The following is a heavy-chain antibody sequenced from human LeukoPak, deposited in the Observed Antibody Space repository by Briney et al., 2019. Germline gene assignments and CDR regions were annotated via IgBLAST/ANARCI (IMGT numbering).Heavy chain of an antibody. CDR2: IKKDGSEK. D-gene: IGHD2/OR15-2a*01. J-gene: IGHJ5*02. CDR1: GFTFNSYW. CDR3: ARSKNWFDP. V-gene: IGHV3-7*01. Sequence: GGSLRLSCAASGFTFNSYWMNWVRQAPGKGLEWVANIKKDGSEKNYEDSVKGRFTISRDNAKNSVYPQMSSLRAEDTALYYCARSKNWFDPWGQGTLVTVSS.